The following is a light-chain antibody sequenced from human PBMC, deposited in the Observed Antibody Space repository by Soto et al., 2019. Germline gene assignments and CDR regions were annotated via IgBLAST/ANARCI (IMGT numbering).Light chain of an antibody. Sequence: EIVLTQSPVTLCLSPGERATLSCRASQTVSSYLLWYQQTRGQAPRILIYDASNRDTGIPARFSGSGSGTDFTLTVSSLEPEDFSVYYCQHRMNWPLTFGQGTRLEIK. CDR1: QTVSSY. CDR3: QHRMNWPLT. V-gene: IGKV3-11*01. CDR2: DAS. J-gene: IGKJ5*01.